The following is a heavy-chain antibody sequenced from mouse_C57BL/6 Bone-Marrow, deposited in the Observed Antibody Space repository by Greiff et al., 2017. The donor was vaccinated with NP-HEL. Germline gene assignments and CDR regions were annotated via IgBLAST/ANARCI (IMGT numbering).Heavy chain of an antibody. J-gene: IGHJ1*03. V-gene: IGHV5-9*01. CDR3: ARREPLWYFDV. CDR2: ISGGGGNT. Sequence: DVKLVESGGGLVKPGGSLKLSCAASGFTFSSYTMSWVRQTPEKRLEWVATISGGGGNTYYPDSVKGRFTISRDNAKNTLYLQMSSLRSEDTALYYCARREPLWYFDVWGTGTTVTVSS. CDR1: GFTFSSYT. D-gene: IGHD6-1*01.